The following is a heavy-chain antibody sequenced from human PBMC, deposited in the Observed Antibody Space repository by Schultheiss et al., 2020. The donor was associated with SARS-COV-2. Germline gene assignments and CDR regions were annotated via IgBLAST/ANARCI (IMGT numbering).Heavy chain of an antibody. J-gene: IGHJ4*02. CDR3: ARGLYGDR. D-gene: IGHD3-10*01. Sequence: SETLSLTCTVSGGSISSYYWSWIRQPPGKGLEWIGYIYYSGSTNYNPSLKSRVTISVDTSKNQFSLKLSSVTAADTAVYYCARGLYGDRWGQGTLVTVSS. CDR2: IYYSGST. CDR1: GGSISSYY. V-gene: IGHV4-59*01.